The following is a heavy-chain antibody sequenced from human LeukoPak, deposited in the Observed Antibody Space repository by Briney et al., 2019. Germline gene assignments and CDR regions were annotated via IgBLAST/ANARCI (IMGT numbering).Heavy chain of an antibody. V-gene: IGHV4-39*07. D-gene: IGHD1-26*01. CDR1: GGSIRTSSYS. J-gene: IGHJ4*02. CDR3: ARRRSGSYWGAYFDY. Sequence: SETLSLTCTVSGGSIRTSSYSWGWIRQPPGKGLEWIGTIYYTGSTNYNPSLKSRVTISVDTSKNQFSLKLNSVTAADTAVYYCARRRSGSYWGAYFDYWGQGTLVTVSS. CDR2: IYYTGST.